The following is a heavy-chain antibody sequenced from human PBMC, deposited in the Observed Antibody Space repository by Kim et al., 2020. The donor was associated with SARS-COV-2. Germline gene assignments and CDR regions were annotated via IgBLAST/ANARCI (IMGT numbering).Heavy chain of an antibody. D-gene: IGHD1-7*01. CDR2: TI. CDR3: ARDNWNYASDY. Sequence: TIYYADAVKGRFTISRDNGKNSLYLQMNSLRDEDTAVYYCARDNWNYASDYWGQGTLVSVSP. J-gene: IGHJ4*02. V-gene: IGHV3-48*02.